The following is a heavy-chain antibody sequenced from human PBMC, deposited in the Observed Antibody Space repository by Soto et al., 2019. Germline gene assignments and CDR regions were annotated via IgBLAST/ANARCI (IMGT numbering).Heavy chain of an antibody. D-gene: IGHD3-22*01. V-gene: IGHV4-39*01. J-gene: IGHJ4*02. CDR1: GDSISRSTYH. CDR2: LIYSGST. Sequence: PSETLSLTCTVSGDSISRSTYHWGWIRQPPGKGLEWVASLIYSGSTYYNPSLKSRVTISVDTSKNQVSLKVRSVTAADTAVYYCVAQMVVLDYFDYCGQGTLVTVPQ. CDR3: VAQMVVLDYFDY.